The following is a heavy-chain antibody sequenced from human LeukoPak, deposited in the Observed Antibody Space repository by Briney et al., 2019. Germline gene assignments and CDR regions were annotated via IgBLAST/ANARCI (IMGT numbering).Heavy chain of an antibody. Sequence: SETLSLTCTVSGGSISSSSYYWGWIRQPPGKGLEWIGSIYYSGSTYYNPSLKSRVTISVDTSKNQFSLKLSSVTAADTAVYYCARRGSGSAYYGVSGFDYWGQGTLVTVSS. CDR3: ARRGSGSAYYGVSGFDY. V-gene: IGHV4-39*07. CDR1: GGSISSSSYY. J-gene: IGHJ4*02. CDR2: IYYSGST. D-gene: IGHD3-22*01.